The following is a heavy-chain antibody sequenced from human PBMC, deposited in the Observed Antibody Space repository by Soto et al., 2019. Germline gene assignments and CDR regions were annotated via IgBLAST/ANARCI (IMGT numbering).Heavy chain of an antibody. CDR3: ARSEIVVVVAANNYLDY. Sequence: ASVKVSCKASGCTFSSYAISWVRQAPGQGLEWMGGIIPIFGTANYAQKFQRRVTITADESTSTDYMELNSLRSEETAVYYCARSEIVVVVAANNYLDYWGQGTLVTVSS. D-gene: IGHD2-15*01. CDR2: IIPIFGTA. CDR1: GCTFSSYA. V-gene: IGHV1-69*13. J-gene: IGHJ4*02.